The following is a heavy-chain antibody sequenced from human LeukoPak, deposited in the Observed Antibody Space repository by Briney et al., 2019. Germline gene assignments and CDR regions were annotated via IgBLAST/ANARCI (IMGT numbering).Heavy chain of an antibody. D-gene: IGHD2-15*01. CDR1: GGTPNTYI. J-gene: IGHJ4*02. Sequence: SVKVSCKASGGTPNTYILNWVRQAPGQGLEWMGRIMPTSGTTNYARAFQGRLTIVTDESTRTAYMELSSLTSEDTAMYYCARSGSRGRDLDNWGQGTLVTVSS. CDR2: IMPTSGTT. CDR3: ARSGSRGRDLDN. V-gene: IGHV1-69*05.